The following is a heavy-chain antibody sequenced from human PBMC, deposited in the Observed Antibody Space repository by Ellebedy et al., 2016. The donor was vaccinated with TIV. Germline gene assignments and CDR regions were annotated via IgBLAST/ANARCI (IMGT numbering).Heavy chain of an antibody. V-gene: IGHV3-21*01. CDR2: ISTNGKYI. CDR3: TRPAATYSSSWYDFDC. J-gene: IGHJ4*02. CDR1: GFTFSSFT. Sequence: GESLKISCVASGFTFSSFTMNWVRQAPGKGLEWVSSISTNGKYIHLADSLKGRFTVSGDNAKNSLYLQMSSLRVEDTAIYYCTRPAATYSSSWYDFDCWGQGALVTVSS. D-gene: IGHD6-13*01.